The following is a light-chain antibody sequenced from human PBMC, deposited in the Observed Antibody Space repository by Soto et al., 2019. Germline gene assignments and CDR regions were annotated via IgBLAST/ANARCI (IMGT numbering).Light chain of an antibody. V-gene: IGLV2-14*01. CDR2: DVS. CDR1: SSDVGGYNY. CDR3: SSYTSSRTRV. Sequence: ALTQPASVSGSPGQSITISCTGTSSDVGGYNYVSWYQQHPGKAPKLMIYDVSDRPSGVSNRFSGSKSGNTASLTISGLQADDEADYYCSSYTSSRTRVFGTGTKVTVL. J-gene: IGLJ1*01.